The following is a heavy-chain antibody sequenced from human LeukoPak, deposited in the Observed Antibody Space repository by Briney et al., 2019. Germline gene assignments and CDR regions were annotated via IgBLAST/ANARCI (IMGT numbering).Heavy chain of an antibody. D-gene: IGHD5-12*01. CDR1: GGSFSGYY. J-gene: IGHJ4*02. CDR2: INHSGST. CDR3: ARGGDIVATRDFDY. V-gene: IGHV4-34*01. Sequence: SETLSLTCAVYGGSFSGYYWSWIRQPPGKGLEWIGEINHSGSTNYNPSLKSRVTISVDTSKNQFSLKLSSVTAADTAVYYCARGGDIVATRDFDYWGQGTLVTVSS.